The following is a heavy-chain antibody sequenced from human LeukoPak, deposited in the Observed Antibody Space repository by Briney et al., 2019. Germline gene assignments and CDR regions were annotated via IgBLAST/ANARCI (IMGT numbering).Heavy chain of an antibody. CDR3: VKCAKGYYDSTAYYEG. CDR1: GFTFSSYE. J-gene: IGHJ4*02. D-gene: IGHD3-22*01. Sequence: GGSLRLSCAASGFTFSSYEMNWVRQAPGKGLEWVSYISSSGSTIYYAGSVKGRFTISRDNAKNSLYLQMNSLRAEDTAVYYCVKCAKGYYDSTAYYEGWGQGTLVTVSS. CDR2: ISSSGSTI. V-gene: IGHV3-48*03.